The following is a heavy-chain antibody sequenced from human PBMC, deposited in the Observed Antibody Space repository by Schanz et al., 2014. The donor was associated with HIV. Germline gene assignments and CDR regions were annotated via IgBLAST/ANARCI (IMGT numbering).Heavy chain of an antibody. CDR3: AKPEYDSSGNSQSHFDY. Sequence: QVQLVESGGGLVKPGGSLRLSCAASGFIFSDTYMTWIRQAPGKGLEWVAVIGHEGNDIHYVDSVAGRFSISRDNSKNTLYLQLGSLRTEDTAVYYCAKPEYDSSGNSQSHFDYWGQGTLVTVSS. J-gene: IGHJ4*02. CDR2: IGHEGNDI. CDR1: GFIFSDTY. D-gene: IGHD3-22*01. V-gene: IGHV3-33*03.